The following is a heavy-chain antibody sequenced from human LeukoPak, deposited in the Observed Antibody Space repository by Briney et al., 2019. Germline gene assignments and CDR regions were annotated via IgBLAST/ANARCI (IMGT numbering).Heavy chain of an antibody. CDR3: AKTTGLWFGDD. V-gene: IGHV3-7*01. CDR2: IKQGGSET. Sequence: TGGSLRLSCAASGFTFRSYWMNWVRQAQGKGLEWVANIKQGGSETYYVDSVKGRFTISRDNSKNTLYLQMNSLRAEDTAVYYCAKTTGLWFGDDWGQGTLVTVSS. CDR1: GFTFRSYW. D-gene: IGHD3-10*01. J-gene: IGHJ4*02.